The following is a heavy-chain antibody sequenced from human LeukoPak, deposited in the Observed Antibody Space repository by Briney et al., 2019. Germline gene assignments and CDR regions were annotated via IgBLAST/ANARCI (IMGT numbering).Heavy chain of an antibody. J-gene: IGHJ4*02. V-gene: IGHV4-59*08. CDR2: IYYSGST. CDR3: ACSRYYDFWSGHPHDY. D-gene: IGHD3-3*01. CDR1: GGSFSGYY. Sequence: SETLSLTCAVYGGSFSGYYWSWIRQPPGKGLEWIGYIYYSGSTNYNPSLKSRATISVDTSKNQFSLKLSSVTAADTAVYYCACSRYYDFWSGHPHDYWGQGTLVTVSS.